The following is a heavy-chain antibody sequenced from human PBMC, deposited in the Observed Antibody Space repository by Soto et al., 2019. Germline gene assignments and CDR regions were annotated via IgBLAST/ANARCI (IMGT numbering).Heavy chain of an antibody. CDR1: GYTFTGYY. D-gene: IGHD6-13*01. J-gene: IGHJ6*02. CDR3: ARDAVGRGSSWQDV. Sequence: ASVKVSCKASGYTFTGYYMHWVRQAPGQGLEWMGWINPNSGGTNYAQKFQGRVTMTRDTSISTAYMELSRLRPDDTAVYYCARDAVGRGSSWQDVWGQGTTVT. V-gene: IGHV1-2*02. CDR2: INPNSGGT.